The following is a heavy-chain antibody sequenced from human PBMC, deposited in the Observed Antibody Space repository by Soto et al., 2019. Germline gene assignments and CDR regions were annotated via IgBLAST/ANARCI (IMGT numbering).Heavy chain of an antibody. CDR2: ISGSGGHT. CDR1: EFTFSTYT. CDR3: AKDGSYSSSWPYYFDH. D-gene: IGHD6-13*01. J-gene: IGHJ4*02. V-gene: IGHV3-23*01. Sequence: EVQLLESGGGLVQPGGSLRLSCAASEFTFSTYTMTWLRQAPGKGLEWVSSISGSGGHTYYAESVKGRLTVSRDSSKNMLFLQMNSLRAEDTAVYYCAKDGSYSSSWPYYFDHWGQGTLVTVSS.